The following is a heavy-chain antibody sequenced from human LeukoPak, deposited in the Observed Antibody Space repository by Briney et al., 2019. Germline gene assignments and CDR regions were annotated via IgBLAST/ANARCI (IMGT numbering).Heavy chain of an antibody. V-gene: IGHV3-7*03. J-gene: IGHJ4*02. CDR2: INEDGSEN. CDR1: GFTFSNYW. CDR3: AKAQHSSGWYVFDY. D-gene: IGHD6-19*01. Sequence: GGSLRLSCAASGFTFSNYWMTWVRQTPGKGLEWVANINEDGSENYYVDSVKGRFTISRDNAKDSLYLQMNSLRVEDTAVYYCAKAQHSSGWYVFDYWGQGTLVTVSS.